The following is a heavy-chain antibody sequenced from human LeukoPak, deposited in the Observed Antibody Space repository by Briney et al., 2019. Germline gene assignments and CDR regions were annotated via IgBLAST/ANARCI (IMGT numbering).Heavy chain of an antibody. V-gene: IGHV3-74*01. CDR3: AREQEDCTGTTCYRAFDV. Sequence: VGSLRLSCAASGFTFGNYWINWVRQAPGKGLVWVSRVLSDGSITNYADSVKGRFSISRDGAKNTLYLQMSSLRSEDTAVYYCAREQEDCTGTTCYRAFDVWGQGTMVTVS. D-gene: IGHD2-2*01. CDR1: GFTFGNYW. CDR2: VLSDGSIT. J-gene: IGHJ3*01.